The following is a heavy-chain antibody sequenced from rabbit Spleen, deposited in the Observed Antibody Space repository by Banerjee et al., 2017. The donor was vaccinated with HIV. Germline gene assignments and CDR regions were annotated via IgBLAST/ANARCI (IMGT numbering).Heavy chain of an antibody. Sequence: QEQLEESGGDLVKPEGSLTLTCTASGFSFSTSYWICWVRQAPGKGLEWIACIYAGSGGSTYYASWAKGRFTISRTSSTTVTLQMTSLTVADTATYFCARDAGSGPYIDGYFNLWGPGTLVTVS. D-gene: IGHD8-1*01. J-gene: IGHJ4*01. V-gene: IGHV1S45*01. CDR1: GFSFSTSYW. CDR3: ARDAGSGPYIDGYFNL. CDR2: IYAGSGGST.